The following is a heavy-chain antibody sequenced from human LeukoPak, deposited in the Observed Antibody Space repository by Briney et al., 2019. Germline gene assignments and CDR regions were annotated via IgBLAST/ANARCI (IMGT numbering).Heavy chain of an antibody. CDR2: IYTSGST. Sequence: PSQTLSLTCTVSGGSISSGSYYWSWIRQPAGKGLEWNGRIYTSGSTNYNPSLKSRVTISVDTSKNQFSLKLSSVTAADTAVYYCARGETGDFDYWGQGTLVTVSS. CDR1: GGSISSGSYY. V-gene: IGHV4-61*02. D-gene: IGHD7-27*01. J-gene: IGHJ4*02. CDR3: ARGETGDFDY.